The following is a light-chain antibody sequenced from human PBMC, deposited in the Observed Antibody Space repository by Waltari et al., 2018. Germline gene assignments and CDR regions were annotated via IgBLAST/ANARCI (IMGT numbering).Light chain of an antibody. V-gene: IGLV8-61*01. CDR1: SGSVSTTSY. J-gene: IGLJ3*02. CDR3: SLYLGSGIWV. CDR2: KGN. Sequence: QAVVTQEPSLSVSPGGTVTLTCALSSGSVSTTSYATWYQQTPVQPPRTLVYKGNARSSGVPDRFSGSILGNTAALTITGAQADDESAYYCSLYLGSGIWVFGGGTKLTVL.